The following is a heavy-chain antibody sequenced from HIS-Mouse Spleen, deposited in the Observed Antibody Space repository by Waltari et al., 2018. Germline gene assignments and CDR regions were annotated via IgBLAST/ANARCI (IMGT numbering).Heavy chain of an antibody. J-gene: IGHJ4*02. CDR3: ARRVYFDY. Sequence: QLQLQDSGPGLVKPSETLSLTSTVPGGPIRSSSYYWGWTRQPPGKGLEWLGSIYYSGSTYYNPSLKSRVTISVDTSKNQFSLKLSSVTAADTAVYYCARRVYFDYWGQGTLVTVSS. CDR1: GGPIRSSSYY. V-gene: IGHV4-39*07. CDR2: IYYSGST.